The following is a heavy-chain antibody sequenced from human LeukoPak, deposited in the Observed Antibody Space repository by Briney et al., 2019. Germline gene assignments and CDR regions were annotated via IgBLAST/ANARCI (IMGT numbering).Heavy chain of an antibody. CDR3: ARDRYQLPWRYNWFDP. CDR1: GYTFTCYY. J-gene: IGHJ5*02. Sequence: GASVKVSCKASGYTFTCYYMHWVRQASGQGLEWMGRINPNSGGTNYAQKYQGRVTMTRDTSISTAYMELSRLRSDDTAVYYCARDRYQLPWRYNWFDPWGQGTLVTVSS. D-gene: IGHD2-2*01. V-gene: IGHV1-2*06. CDR2: INPNSGGT.